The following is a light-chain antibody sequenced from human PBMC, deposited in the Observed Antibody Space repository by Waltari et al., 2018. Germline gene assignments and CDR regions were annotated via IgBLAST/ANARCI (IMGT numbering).Light chain of an antibody. CDR3: SSYTTSSAPGV. CDR1: DSYVGRYDF. V-gene: IGLV2-14*01. J-gene: IGLJ1*01. CDR2: EVS. Sequence: QSALTQPASVSGSPGQSITISCSGPDSYVGRYDFVSWYQQHPGKAPHLIIYEVSNRPSGISNRFSASKSGNTASLTISGLQAEDEADYYCSSYTTSSAPGVFGTGTRVTVL.